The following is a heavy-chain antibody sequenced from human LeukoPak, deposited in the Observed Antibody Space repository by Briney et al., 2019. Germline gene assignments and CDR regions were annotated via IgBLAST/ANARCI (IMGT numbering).Heavy chain of an antibody. V-gene: IGHV1-18*01. CDR1: GYTFTIYG. Sequence: ASVKVSCKASGYTFTIYGISWVRQAPGQGLEWMGWISAYNGNTNYAQKLQGRVTMTTDTSTSTAYMELRSLRSDDTAVYYCASDTDYYCGMDVWGQGTTVTVSS. CDR2: ISAYNGNT. J-gene: IGHJ6*02. CDR3: ASDTDYYCGMDV.